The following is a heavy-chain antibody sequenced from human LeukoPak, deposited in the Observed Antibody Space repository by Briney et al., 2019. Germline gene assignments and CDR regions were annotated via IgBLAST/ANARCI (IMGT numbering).Heavy chain of an antibody. CDR1: GGSITGSTYY. D-gene: IGHD3-22*01. V-gene: IGHV4-39*01. Sequence: SETLSLTCTVSGGSITGSTYYWGWIRQPPGKGLEWIVSVVHSGTTYYNPSLRSRVTVSMDTSKKQFSLRLSSVTAADTAVYYCARHDYDSSGHRRDYYFDYWSQGTLVTVSS. CDR3: ARHDYDSSGHRRDYYFDY. CDR2: VVHSGTT. J-gene: IGHJ4*02.